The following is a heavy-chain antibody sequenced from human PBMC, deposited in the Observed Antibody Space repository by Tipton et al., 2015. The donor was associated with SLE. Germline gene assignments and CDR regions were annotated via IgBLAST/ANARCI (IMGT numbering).Heavy chain of an antibody. CDR2: IYYTGST. CDR1: GGPITSHY. J-gene: IGHJ4*02. V-gene: IGHV4-59*11. Sequence: TLSLTCTVSGGPITSHYWSWVRQPPGKGLEWIAYIYYTGSTLYNPSLKSRFTISVDTSKNQISLRLTPVTAADTAVYYCARDEYRYDTTGYHLLGHFDFWGQGTLVTVSS. CDR3: ARDEYRYDTTGYHLLGHFDF. D-gene: IGHD3-22*01.